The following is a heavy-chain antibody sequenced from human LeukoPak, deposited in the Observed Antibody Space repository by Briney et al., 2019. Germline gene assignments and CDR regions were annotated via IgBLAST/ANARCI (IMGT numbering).Heavy chain of an antibody. V-gene: IGHV4-38-2*01. Sequence: SETLSLTCAVSGYSISSGYYWGWIRQPPGKGLEWIGSIYHSGSTYYNPPLKSRDTISVYTYKNQFSLKLSAVTDTYTAVYYCARQLVPARSHWFDPLGQGTLVTVSS. CDR2: IYHSGST. CDR3: ARQLVPARSHWFDP. J-gene: IGHJ5*02. D-gene: IGHD6-13*01. CDR1: GYSISSGYY.